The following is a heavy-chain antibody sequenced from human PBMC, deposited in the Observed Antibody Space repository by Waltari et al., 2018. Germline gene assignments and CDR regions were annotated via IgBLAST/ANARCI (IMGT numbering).Heavy chain of an antibody. J-gene: IGHJ4*02. CDR2: VGGDGKT. CDR1: GDSMSTSDY. V-gene: IGHV4-4*02. D-gene: IGHD1-1*01. CDR3: ARDRGRGLYLDT. Sequence: QLQLQESGPGLVKHSGTLSLICAVSGDSMSTSDYWSWVRQPPGKGLEWIGQVGGDGKTNYNPSFASRVTMSLDTSTYHFALKLTSATAADTALYYCARDRGRGLYLDTWGQGTLVTVSP.